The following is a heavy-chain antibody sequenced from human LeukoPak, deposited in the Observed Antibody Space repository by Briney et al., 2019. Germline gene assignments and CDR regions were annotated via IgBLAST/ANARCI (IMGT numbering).Heavy chain of an antibody. Sequence: GGSLRLSCAASGFTVSSNFMSWVRQAPGKGLEWVSGIYSGGTTYHADSVKGRFTISRNNSKNTLYLQMNSLRAEDTAVYYCAREHIAAAGFFACWGQGTLVTVSS. CDR2: IYSGGTT. CDR3: AREHIAAAGFFAC. CDR1: GFTVSSNF. V-gene: IGHV3-66*01. J-gene: IGHJ4*02. D-gene: IGHD6-13*01.